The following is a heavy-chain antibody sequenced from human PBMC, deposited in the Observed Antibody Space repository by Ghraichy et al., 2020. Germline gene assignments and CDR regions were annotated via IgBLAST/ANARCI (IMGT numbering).Heavy chain of an antibody. D-gene: IGHD3-3*01. V-gene: IGHV4-39*01. CDR1: GGSISSSSYY. CDR2: IYYSGST. Sequence: SETLTLTCTVSGGSISSSSYYWGWIRQPPGKGLEWIVSIYYSGSTYYNPSLKSRVTISVDTSKNQFSLKLSSVTAADTAVYYCARLYYDFWSGSGALDYWGQGTLVTVSS. CDR3: ARLYYDFWSGSGALDY. J-gene: IGHJ4*02.